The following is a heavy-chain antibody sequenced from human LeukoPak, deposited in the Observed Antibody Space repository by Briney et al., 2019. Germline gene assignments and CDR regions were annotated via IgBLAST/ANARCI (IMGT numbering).Heavy chain of an antibody. CDR1: GHTFTSHD. V-gene: IGHV1-8*01. CDR3: TREKDCADGICYED. CDR2: MSPKSGNT. J-gene: IGHJ4*02. D-gene: IGHD2-8*01. Sequence: ASVKVSCKASGHTFTSHDINWVRQATGLGIEGLGWMSPKSGNTCYAQKFQGRVTMTRDTSISTAYMELSSLRFDDTAVYFCTREKDCADGICYEDWGQGTLVTVSS.